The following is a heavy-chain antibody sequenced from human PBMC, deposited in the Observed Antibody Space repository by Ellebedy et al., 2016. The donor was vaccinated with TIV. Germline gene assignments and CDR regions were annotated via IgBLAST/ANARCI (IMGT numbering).Heavy chain of an antibody. V-gene: IGHV4-39*07. J-gene: IGHJ4*02. Sequence: SETLSLXXTVSGGSISSSSYYWGWIRQPPGKGLEWIGSIYYSGSTYYNPSLKGRVTISVDTSKNQFSLKLSSVTAADTAVYYCARAITMIVGTYYFDYWGQGTLVTVSS. D-gene: IGHD3-22*01. CDR3: ARAITMIVGTYYFDY. CDR1: GGSISSSSYY. CDR2: IYYSGST.